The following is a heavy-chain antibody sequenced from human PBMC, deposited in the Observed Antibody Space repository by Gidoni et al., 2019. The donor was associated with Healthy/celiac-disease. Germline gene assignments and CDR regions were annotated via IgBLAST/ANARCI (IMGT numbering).Heavy chain of an antibody. CDR1: GFTFSSYA. V-gene: IGHV3-23*04. D-gene: IGHD3-10*01. J-gene: IGHJ6*02. Sequence: EVQLVESGGGLVPPGGSLRLSCAASGFTFSSYAMSWVRQAPGKGLEWVSAISVSVCSTYYADSVKGRFTISRDNSKNTLYLQMNSLRAEDTAVYYCAKVGPTLTMVRGVIVYYYGMDVWGQGTTVTVSS. CDR3: AKVGPTLTMVRGVIVYYYGMDV. CDR2: ISVSVCST.